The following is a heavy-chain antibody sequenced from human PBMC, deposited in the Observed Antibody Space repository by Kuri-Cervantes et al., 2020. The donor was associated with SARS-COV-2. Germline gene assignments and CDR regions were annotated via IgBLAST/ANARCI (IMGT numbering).Heavy chain of an antibody. CDR1: GCTFSSYA. V-gene: IGHV1-69*13. CDR2: IIPIFAKA. J-gene: IGHJ4*02. CDR3: ARGPGLSDSRGYYYFY. D-gene: IGHD3-22*01. Sequence: SVKVSCKASGCTFSSYAISWVRQAPGQGLEWMGGIIPIFAKANYAQKFQGRVTITADQSTSTAYMELSSLRSEDTAVYYCARGPGLSDSRGYYYFYWGQGTPVTVSS.